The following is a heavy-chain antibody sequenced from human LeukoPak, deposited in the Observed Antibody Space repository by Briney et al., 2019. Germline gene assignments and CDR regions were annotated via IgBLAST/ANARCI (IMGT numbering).Heavy chain of an antibody. CDR3: ARDPTPYYYGSGSYVPNFDY. Sequence: ASVKVSCKASGGTFSSYAISWVRQAPGQGLEWMGGIIPIFGTANYAQKFQGRVTITADESTSTAYMELSSLRSEDTAVYYCARDPTPYYYGSGSYVPNFDYWGQGTLVTVSS. CDR1: GGTFSSYA. V-gene: IGHV1-69*13. CDR2: IIPIFGTA. D-gene: IGHD3-10*01. J-gene: IGHJ4*02.